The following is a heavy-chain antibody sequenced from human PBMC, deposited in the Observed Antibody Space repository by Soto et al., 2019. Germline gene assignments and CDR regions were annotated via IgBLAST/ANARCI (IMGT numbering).Heavy chain of an antibody. J-gene: IGHJ6*02. V-gene: IGHV3-21*01. CDR2: ISSSSSYI. CDR1: GFTFSSYS. D-gene: IGHD1-26*01. Sequence: GSLSLSCAASGFTFSSYSMNWVRQAPGKGLEWVSSISSSSSYIYYADSVKGRFTISRDNAKNSLYLQMNSLRAEDTAVYYCARAWELPPYYYYYGMDVWGQGTTVTVSS. CDR3: ARAWELPPYYYYYGMDV.